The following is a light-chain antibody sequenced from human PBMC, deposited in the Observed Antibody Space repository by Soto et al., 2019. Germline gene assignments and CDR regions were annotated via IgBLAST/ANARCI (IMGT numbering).Light chain of an antibody. Sequence: QSALTQPPSASGSPGQSVTISCTGTSSDVGGYNYVSWYQHHPGKAPKLRIYEVSKRPSGVPDRFSGSKSGNTASLTVSGLQAEDEADYYCSSYAGSNILFGGGTKLTVL. V-gene: IGLV2-8*01. CDR3: SSYAGSNIL. J-gene: IGLJ2*01. CDR2: EVS. CDR1: SSDVGGYNY.